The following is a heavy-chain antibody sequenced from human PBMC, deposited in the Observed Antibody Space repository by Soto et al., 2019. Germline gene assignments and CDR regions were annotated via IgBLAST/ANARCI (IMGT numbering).Heavy chain of an antibody. CDR1: GGSFSGYY. V-gene: IGHV4-34*01. J-gene: IGHJ4*02. CDR3: ARTRTFDY. Sequence: QVQLQQWGAGLLKPSETLSLTCAVYGGSFSGYYWSWIRQPPGQGLEWIGEINHSGSTNYNPSLKSRVTISVDTSKNQFSLKLSSVTAADTAVYYCARTRTFDYWGQGTLVTVSS. CDR2: INHSGST.